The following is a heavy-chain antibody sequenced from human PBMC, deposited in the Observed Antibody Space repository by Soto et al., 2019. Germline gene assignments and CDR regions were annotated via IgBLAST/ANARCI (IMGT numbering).Heavy chain of an antibody. Sequence: GGSLRLSCAASGFTFSDHYMDWVRQAPGKGLEWVGRTRNKANSYTTEYAASVKGRFTISRDDSKNSLYLQMNSLKTEDTAVYYCARGPHDSYYYYYMDVWGKGTTVTVSS. CDR3: ARGPHDSYYYYYMDV. CDR2: TRNKANSYTT. J-gene: IGHJ6*03. V-gene: IGHV3-72*01. CDR1: GFTFSDHY.